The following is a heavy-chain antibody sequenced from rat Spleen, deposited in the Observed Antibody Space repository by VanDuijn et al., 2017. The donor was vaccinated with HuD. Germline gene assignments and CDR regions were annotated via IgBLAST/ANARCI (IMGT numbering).Heavy chain of an antibody. CDR2: ISSDGRRN. CDR3: TRYYEGYVMDV. J-gene: IGHJ4*01. CDR1: GFPFSDYY. D-gene: IGHD1-12*01. Sequence: EVQLVESGGGLVQPGNSLKLSCAASGFPFSDYYMAWVRQAPTKGLEWVATISSDGRRNYYRDSVKGRFTISRDNAKSSLYLQMDSLRSEDTAIYYCTRYYEGYVMDVWGQGASVTVSS. V-gene: IGHV5-7*01.